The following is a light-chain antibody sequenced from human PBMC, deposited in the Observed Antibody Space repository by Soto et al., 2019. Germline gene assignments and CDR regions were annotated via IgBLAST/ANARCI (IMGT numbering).Light chain of an antibody. CDR1: QSVNSNY. Sequence: ETVVTQSLGSLSLSPGERATLSCRASQSVNSNYLAWYQQKPGQAPRLLMYETSTRATGIPDRFSGSGSGTDFTLTISRLEPEDFAVYYCQQYGSLSWTFGQGTKVDIK. V-gene: IGKV3-20*01. CDR2: ETS. J-gene: IGKJ1*01. CDR3: QQYGSLSWT.